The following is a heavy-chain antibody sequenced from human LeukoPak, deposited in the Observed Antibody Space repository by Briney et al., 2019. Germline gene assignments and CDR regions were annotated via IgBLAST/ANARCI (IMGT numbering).Heavy chain of an antibody. CDR1: GYTLTELS. CDR2: FDPEDGET. V-gene: IGHV1-24*01. D-gene: IGHD2-15*01. Sequence: ASVKVACKVSGYTLTELSMHWVRQAPGKGLEWMGGFDPEDGETIYAQKFQGRVTMTEDTSTDTAYMELSSLRSEDTAVYYCATLPYCSGGSCYRGAFDIWGQGTMVTVSS. CDR3: ATLPYCSGGSCYRGAFDI. J-gene: IGHJ3*02.